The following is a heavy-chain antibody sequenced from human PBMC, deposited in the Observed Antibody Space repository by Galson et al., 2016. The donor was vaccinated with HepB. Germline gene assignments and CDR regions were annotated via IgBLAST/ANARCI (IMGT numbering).Heavy chain of an antibody. CDR2: INVKSDRV. CDR1: GFTFSSYG. Sequence: LRLSCAASGFTFSSYGMNWVRQAPGKGLEWVSYINVKSDRVYYAASVKGRFTISRDNAKNSLFLQMNTLRDEDTAVYFCARDWWDTVAETTDSWGQGTLVTVYS. J-gene: IGHJ5*02. V-gene: IGHV3-48*02. D-gene: IGHD6-19*01. CDR3: ARDWWDTVAETTDS.